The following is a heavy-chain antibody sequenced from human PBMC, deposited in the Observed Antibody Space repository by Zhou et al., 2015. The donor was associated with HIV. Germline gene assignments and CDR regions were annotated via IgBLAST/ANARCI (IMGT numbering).Heavy chain of an antibody. CDR1: GGKFSSYQ. CDR3: AREGTRIAAAGTNWFDP. V-gene: IGHV1-69*01. J-gene: IGHJ5*02. Sequence: VQLVQSGAEVKKPGSLVRVSCKASGGKFSSYQITWVRQAPGQGLEWMGGIIPVFGSAKYAQKFRDRITITADERTTTVYMQLTRLTSADTAVYYCAREGTRIAAAGTNWFDPWGQGTLVTVSS. D-gene: IGHD6-13*01. CDR2: IIPVFGSA.